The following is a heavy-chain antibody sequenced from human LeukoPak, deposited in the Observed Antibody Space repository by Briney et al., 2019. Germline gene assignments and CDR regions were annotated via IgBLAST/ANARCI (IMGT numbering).Heavy chain of an antibody. J-gene: IGHJ6*03. D-gene: IGHD3-9*01. CDR2: ISGSGGST. Sequence: GGSLRLSCAASGFTFSSHGMSWVRQAPGKGLEWVSAISGSGGSTYYADSVKGRITISRDNSKNTLYLQMNSLRAEDTAVYYCAKCILTGYYKGYMDVWGKGTTVTISS. CDR3: AKCILTGYYKGYMDV. CDR1: GFTFSSHG. V-gene: IGHV3-23*01.